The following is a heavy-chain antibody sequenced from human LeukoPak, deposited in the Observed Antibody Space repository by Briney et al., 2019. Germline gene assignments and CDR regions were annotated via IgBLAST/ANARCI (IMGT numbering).Heavy chain of an antibody. CDR3: ARVQTSYYYGMDV. D-gene: IGHD1-1*01. Sequence: EASVKVSCKASGYTFTGYYMHWVRQAPGQGLEWMGWINPNSGGTNYAQKFQGRVTMTRDTSISIAYMELSRLRSDDTAVYYCARVQTSYYYGMDVWGQGTTVTVSS. V-gene: IGHV1-2*02. CDR1: GYTFTGYY. CDR2: INPNSGGT. J-gene: IGHJ6*02.